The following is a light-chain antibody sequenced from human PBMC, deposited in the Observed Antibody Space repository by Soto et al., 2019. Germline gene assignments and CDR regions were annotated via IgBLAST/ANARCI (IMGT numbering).Light chain of an antibody. Sequence: DIQLPQSPSSLSAAVGDRVTITCRASETISMYLNWYQQKPGQAPILLISAASSLQSGVPSRFSGSGSGTDFTLTISSLQPEDFATYYCQQSYTTPPLTFGGGTKVEIK. CDR1: ETISMY. J-gene: IGKJ4*01. V-gene: IGKV1-39*01. CDR3: QQSYTTPPLT. CDR2: AAS.